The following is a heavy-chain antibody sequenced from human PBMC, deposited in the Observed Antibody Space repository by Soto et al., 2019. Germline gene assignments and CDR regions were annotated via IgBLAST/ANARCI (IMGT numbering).Heavy chain of an antibody. D-gene: IGHD3-22*01. CDR2: IYYSGST. J-gene: IGHJ5*02. Sequence: QVQLQESGPGLVKPSQTLSLTCTVSGGSISSGGYYWSWIRQHPGKGLEWIGYIYYSGSTYYNPSLKRRVTXXVXTXXNQFSLKLSSVTAADTAVYYCARGPHSSGVWWLDPWGQGTLVTVSS. V-gene: IGHV4-31*03. CDR1: GGSISSGGYY. CDR3: ARGPHSSGVWWLDP.